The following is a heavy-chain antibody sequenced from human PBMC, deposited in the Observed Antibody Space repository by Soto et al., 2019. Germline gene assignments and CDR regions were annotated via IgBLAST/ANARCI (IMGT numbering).Heavy chain of an antibody. CDR3: ARTGRSIAGSKSYYYYGMDV. Sequence: ASVKVSCKASGYTFTSYYMHWVRQAPGQGLEWMGIINPSGGSTSYAQKFQGIVNMTRDTSTSTIYMELSSLRSEDTAVYYCARTGRSIAGSKSYYYYGMDVWGQGTTVTVSS. CDR1: GYTFTSYY. D-gene: IGHD3-10*01. J-gene: IGHJ6*02. CDR2: INPSGGST. V-gene: IGHV1-46*01.